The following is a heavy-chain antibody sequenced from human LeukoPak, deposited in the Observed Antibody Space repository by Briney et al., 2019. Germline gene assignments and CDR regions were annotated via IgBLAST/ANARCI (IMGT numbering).Heavy chain of an antibody. Sequence: ASVKVSCKASGYTFTSYGISWVRQAPGQGVEWMGWISAYNGNTNYAQKLQGRVTMTTDTSTSTAYMELRSLRSDDTAVYYCARVPRNFDWLSGLDYWGQGTLVTVSS. J-gene: IGHJ4*02. D-gene: IGHD3-9*01. V-gene: IGHV1-18*01. CDR1: GYTFTSYG. CDR2: ISAYNGNT. CDR3: ARVPRNFDWLSGLDY.